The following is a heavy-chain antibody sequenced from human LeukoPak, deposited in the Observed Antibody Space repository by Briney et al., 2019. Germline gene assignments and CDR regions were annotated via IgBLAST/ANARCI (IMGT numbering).Heavy chain of an antibody. D-gene: IGHD3-10*01. CDR3: AKGFEISRSYYPFDP. V-gene: IGHV3-23*01. CDR2: ISASGGST. CDR1: GFTFRNYA. Sequence: QPGGSLRLSCAASGFTFRNYAMSWVRQAPGKGLEWVSGISASGGSTYYADSVTGRFTISRDSSKNTLYLQMNTLRAEDTAVYYCAKGFEISRSYYPFDPWGQGTLVTVSS. J-gene: IGHJ5*02.